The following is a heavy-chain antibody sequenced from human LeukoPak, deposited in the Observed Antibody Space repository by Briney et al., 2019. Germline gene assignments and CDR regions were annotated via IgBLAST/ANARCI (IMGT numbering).Heavy chain of an antibody. D-gene: IGHD3-9*01. CDR2: ICAYNGNT. Sequence: ASVKVSCKASGYTFTSHFMHWVRQAPGQGLEWMGWICAYNGNTNYAQKLQGRVTMTTDTSTSTAYMELRSLRSDDTAVYYCAREGMRDYDILTGAGWASRNWFDPWGQGTLVTVSS. CDR3: AREGMRDYDILTGAGWASRNWFDP. J-gene: IGHJ5*02. V-gene: IGHV1-18*04. CDR1: GYTFTSHF.